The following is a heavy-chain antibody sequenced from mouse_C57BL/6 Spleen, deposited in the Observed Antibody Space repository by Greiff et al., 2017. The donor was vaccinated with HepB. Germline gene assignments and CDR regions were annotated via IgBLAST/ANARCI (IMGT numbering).Heavy chain of an antibody. Sequence: QVQLQQSGAELARPGASVKLSCKASGYTFTSYGISWVKQRTGQGLEWIGEIYPRSGNTYYNEKFKGKATLTADKSSSTAYMELRSLTSEDSAVYFCARGVTTAVGDYFDYWGQGTTLTVSS. CDR2: IYPRSGNT. V-gene: IGHV1-81*01. D-gene: IGHD1-2*01. J-gene: IGHJ2*01. CDR3: ARGVTTAVGDYFDY. CDR1: GYTFTSYG.